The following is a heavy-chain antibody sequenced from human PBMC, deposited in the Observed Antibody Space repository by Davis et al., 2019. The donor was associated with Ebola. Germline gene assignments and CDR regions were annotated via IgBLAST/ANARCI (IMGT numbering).Heavy chain of an antibody. D-gene: IGHD6-6*01. Sequence: GGSLRLSCAASGFTFSSYSMSWVRQAPGKGLEWVSVISAGGSTTVYTDSAKGRFTISRDNAKNSLYLQMNSLRAEDTAVYYCARSSIAARPGYYYGMDVWGQGTTVTVSS. CDR1: GFTFSSYS. V-gene: IGHV3-23*01. CDR3: ARSSIAARPGYYYGMDV. CDR2: ISAGGSTT. J-gene: IGHJ6*02.